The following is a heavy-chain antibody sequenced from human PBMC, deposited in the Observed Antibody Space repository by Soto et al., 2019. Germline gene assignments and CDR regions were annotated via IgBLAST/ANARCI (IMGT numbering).Heavy chain of an antibody. CDR1: GYTFTVYY. V-gene: IGHV1-2*02. Sequence: QVHLVQSGAEVKKPGASVKVSCKASGYTFTVYYMHWVRQAPGQGLEWMGWISPNSGGTFAAQKFQGRVTMTRDTSVNMAYMELTSLKSDDTAVYYCARQRKGAAAGPVDASDIWGQGTMVTVSS. J-gene: IGHJ3*02. CDR2: ISPNSGGT. D-gene: IGHD6-13*01. CDR3: ARQRKGAAAGPVDASDI.